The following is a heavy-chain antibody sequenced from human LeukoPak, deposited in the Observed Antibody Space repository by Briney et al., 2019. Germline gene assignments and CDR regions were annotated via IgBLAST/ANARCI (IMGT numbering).Heavy chain of an antibody. CDR3: ARNEGIVVAGTWFDS. CDR1: GFSISGGYY. V-gene: IGHV4-38-2*01. J-gene: IGHJ1*01. D-gene: IGHD6-19*01. CDR2: VYHNGNT. Sequence: PSETLSLNCAVSGFSISGGYYWVWIRQPPGKGLEWIGSVYHNGNTLFNTSLKSRVTLSVDSSKNQFSLRLSSVTAADTARYYCARNEGIVVAGTWFDSWGQGTLVFVSS.